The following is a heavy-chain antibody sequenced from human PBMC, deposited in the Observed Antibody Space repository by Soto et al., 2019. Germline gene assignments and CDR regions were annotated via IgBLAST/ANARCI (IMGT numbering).Heavy chain of an antibody. J-gene: IGHJ4*02. Sequence: QVQLVESGGGVVQPGRSLRLSCAASGFTFSSYGMHWVRQAPGKGLEWVAVIWYDGSNKYYADSVKGRFTIPRDNSKNTLYLQMNSLRAEDTAVYYCARDSVAAEFDYWGQGTLVTVSS. V-gene: IGHV3-33*01. CDR1: GFTFSSYG. CDR2: IWYDGSNK. D-gene: IGHD6-25*01. CDR3: ARDSVAAEFDY.